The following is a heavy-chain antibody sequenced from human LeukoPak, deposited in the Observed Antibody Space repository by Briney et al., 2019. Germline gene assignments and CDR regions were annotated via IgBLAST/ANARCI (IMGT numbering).Heavy chain of an antibody. J-gene: IGHJ4*02. V-gene: IGHV4-38-2*02. Sequence: SETLSLTCTVSGYSISSGYHWGWTRQPPGKGLEWIASIYHSGSTYYKSSLKSRVTISVDTSKNQFPLKLSSVTAADTAVYFCARYSSSWYVLSLWGQGTLVTVSS. CDR2: IYHSGST. D-gene: IGHD6-13*01. CDR1: GYSISSGYH. CDR3: ARYSSSWYVLSL.